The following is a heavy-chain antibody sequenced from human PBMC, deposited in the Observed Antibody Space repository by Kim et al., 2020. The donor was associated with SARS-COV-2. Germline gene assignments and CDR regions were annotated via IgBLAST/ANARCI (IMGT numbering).Heavy chain of an antibody. Sequence: SVKVSCKASGGTFSSYAISWVRQAPGQGLEWMGGIIPIFGTANYAQKFQGRVTITADESTSTAYMELSSLRSEDTAVYYCARDLTYYYGSGSYAITSWGQGTLVTVSS. CDR3: ARDLTYYYGSGSYAITS. D-gene: IGHD3-10*01. J-gene: IGHJ5*02. CDR1: GGTFSSYA. CDR2: IIPIFGTA. V-gene: IGHV1-69*13.